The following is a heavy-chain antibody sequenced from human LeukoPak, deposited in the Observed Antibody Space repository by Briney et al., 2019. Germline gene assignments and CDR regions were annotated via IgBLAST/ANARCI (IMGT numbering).Heavy chain of an antibody. V-gene: IGHV5-51*01. Sequence: GESLKISCKGSGYKFTNYWIGWVRQMPGKGLEWMGIIYPGDSDTRYSPSFQGQVTISADTSINTAYLQWSSLKASDTAMYFCAMYYFEISPYQGGGTYYFDYWGQGTLVTVSS. CDR3: AMYYFEISPYQGGGTYYFDY. CDR2: IYPGDSDT. D-gene: IGHD3-22*01. CDR1: GYKFTNYW. J-gene: IGHJ4*02.